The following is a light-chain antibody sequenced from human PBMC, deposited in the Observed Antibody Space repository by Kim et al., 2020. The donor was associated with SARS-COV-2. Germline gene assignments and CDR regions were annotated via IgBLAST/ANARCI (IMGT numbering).Light chain of an antibody. Sequence: GPRVTISCSETKFNIGRNTVNGYQHATGTAPKLIIYSGNERPSGIPDRFSGSKSGTSASLAISGLQSEDAADYYCAGSDARLDAFPFGTGTKVTVL. CDR1: KFNIGRNT. CDR3: AGSDARLDAFP. J-gene: IGLJ1*01. V-gene: IGLV1-44*01. CDR2: SGN.